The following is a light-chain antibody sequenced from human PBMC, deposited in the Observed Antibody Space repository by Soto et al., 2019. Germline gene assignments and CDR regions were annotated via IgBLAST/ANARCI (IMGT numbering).Light chain of an antibody. CDR1: QSLHSSY. Sequence: EIVMTQSPGTLSLSPGDTATISCRASQSLHSSYLAWYQQKPGQAPRLLIYHISTRATDVPARFSGSGSGTEFTLTISSLQSEDFAVYYCQQHSQWPITFGQGTRLEIK. V-gene: IGKV3-15*01. CDR3: QQHSQWPIT. CDR2: HIS. J-gene: IGKJ5*01.